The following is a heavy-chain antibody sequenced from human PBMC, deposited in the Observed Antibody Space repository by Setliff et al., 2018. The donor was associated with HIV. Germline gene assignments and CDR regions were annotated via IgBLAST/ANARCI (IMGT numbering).Heavy chain of an antibody. V-gene: IGHV4-59*11. CDR3: ARSRTSSGYYGVTGYGMDV. D-gene: IGHD3-22*01. Sequence: PSETLSLTCTVSGASISSHYWSWIRQSPGRELEWIGYIYSTGSTNYNPSLQSRVTISVDTSKNEFSLRLRSVTTADTAVYYCARSRTSSGYYGVTGYGMDVWGQGTTVTVSS. CDR2: IYSTGST. CDR1: GASISSHY. J-gene: IGHJ6*02.